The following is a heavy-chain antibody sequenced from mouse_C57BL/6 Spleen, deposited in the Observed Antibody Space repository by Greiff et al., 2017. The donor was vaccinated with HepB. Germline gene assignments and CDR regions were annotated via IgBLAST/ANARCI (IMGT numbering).Heavy chain of an antibody. CDR3: ARVPSPYAMDY. V-gene: IGHV1-66*01. D-gene: IGHD6-1*01. CDR1: GYSFTSYY. CDR2: IYPGSGNT. J-gene: IGHJ4*01. Sequence: VQLQQSGPELVKPGASVKISCKASGYSFTSYYIHWVKQRPGQGLEWIGWIYPGSGNTKYNEKFKGKAKLTADTYSSTAYMQLSSLTSEDSAVYYCARVPSPYAMDYWGQGTSVTVSS.